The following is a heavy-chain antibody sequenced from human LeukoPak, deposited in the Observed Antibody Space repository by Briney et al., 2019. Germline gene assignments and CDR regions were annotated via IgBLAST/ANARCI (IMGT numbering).Heavy chain of an antibody. J-gene: IGHJ6*02. CDR3: AKDNMRYDYYGSGSYYKDYYYRMDV. Sequence: ASVKVSRTASGYTFTIYGISWFRQSPRQPPGRVVGISAYNGNTSYAQKLQCRITMTTDTSTSSAYMELRSLRSDATADYSCAKDNMRYDYYGSGSYYKDYYYRMDVWGQGTTVTVSS. V-gene: IGHV1-18*04. CDR2: ISAYNGNT. CDR1: GYTFTIYG. D-gene: IGHD3-10*01.